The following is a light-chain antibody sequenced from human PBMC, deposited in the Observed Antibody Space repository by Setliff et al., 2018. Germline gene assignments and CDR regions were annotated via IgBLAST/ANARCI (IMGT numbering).Light chain of an antibody. CDR1: HSVNNNY. V-gene: IGKV3-11*01. Sequence: EIVLTQSPGTLSLSPGERATLSCRASHSVNNNYLVWYQQKPGQAPRLLIYDASNRDTGIPARFSGSGSGTDLTLTISSLEPEDFAVYYCQQRSNWPITFGPGTKVDIK. CDR2: DAS. J-gene: IGKJ3*01. CDR3: QQRSNWPIT.